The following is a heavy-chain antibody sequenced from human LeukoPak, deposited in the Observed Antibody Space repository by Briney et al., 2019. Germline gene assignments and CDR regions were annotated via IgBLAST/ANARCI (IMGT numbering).Heavy chain of an antibody. V-gene: IGHV3-74*01. CDR3: ARSLSGWYAFDI. J-gene: IGHJ3*02. CDR1: GFTFSSYW. CDR2: INSDGSSTST. Sequence: PGGSLRLSCAASGFTFSSYWMHWVRQAPGKGLVWVSRINSDGSSTSTSYADSVKGRFVISRDNAKNTLYLQMNSLRAEDTAVYYCARSLSGWYAFDIWGQGTMVTVSS. D-gene: IGHD6-19*01.